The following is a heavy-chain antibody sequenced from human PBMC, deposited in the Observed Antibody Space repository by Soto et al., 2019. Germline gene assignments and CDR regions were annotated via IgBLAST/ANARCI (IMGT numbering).Heavy chain of an antibody. Sequence: GASVKVSFKASGYTFTSYGISWVRQAPGQRLEWMGWISAYNGKTNYAQKLQGRVTMTTDTSTSTAYMELRSLRSDDTAVYYCARVRLSWWEPEGMDVWGQGTTVTVSS. D-gene: IGHD1-26*01. V-gene: IGHV1-18*01. CDR1: GYTFTSYG. CDR2: ISAYNGKT. J-gene: IGHJ6*02. CDR3: ARVRLSWWEPEGMDV.